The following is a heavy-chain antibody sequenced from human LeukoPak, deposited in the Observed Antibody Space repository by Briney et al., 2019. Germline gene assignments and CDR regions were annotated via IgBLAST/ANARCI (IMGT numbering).Heavy chain of an antibody. CDR1: GGSITSSSYC. Sequence: PSETLSLTCTVSGGSITSSSYCWGWIRQPPGKGLEWIGNIYYSGSTYYSPSLKSQVSISIDTSKNQFSLKLSSVTAADTAVYYCARGQDSQWSQRNWFDPWGQGTLVTVSS. CDR3: ARGQDSQWSQRNWFDP. D-gene: IGHD2-15*01. V-gene: IGHV4-39*01. J-gene: IGHJ5*02. CDR2: IYYSGST.